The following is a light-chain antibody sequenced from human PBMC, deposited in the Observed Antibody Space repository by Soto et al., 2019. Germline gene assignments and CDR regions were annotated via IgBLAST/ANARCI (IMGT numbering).Light chain of an antibody. Sequence: QSALTQPPSASGSPGQSVTISCTGTSSDVGGYNHVSWYQQHPGKAPKLMIYEVTKRPSGVPDRFSGSKSGNTASLTVSGLQAEEDADYYCSSYSGTNNKVFGTGTKVTVL. V-gene: IGLV2-8*01. J-gene: IGLJ1*01. CDR2: EVT. CDR3: SSYSGTNNKV. CDR1: SSDVGGYNH.